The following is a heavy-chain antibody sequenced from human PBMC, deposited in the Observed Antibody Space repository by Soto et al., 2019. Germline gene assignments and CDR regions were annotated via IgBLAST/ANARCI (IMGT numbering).Heavy chain of an antibody. D-gene: IGHD6-6*01. Sequence: PGGSLRLSCAASGFTFSSYAMSWVRQAPGKGLEWVSSISTSIDATYYADSVKGRFTISRDDSKNTLYLQMNSLRAEDTAVYYCAKDRTVAARNFDYWGQGTLVTVSS. CDR2: ISTSIDAT. V-gene: IGHV3-23*01. CDR1: GFTFSSYA. J-gene: IGHJ4*02. CDR3: AKDRTVAARNFDY.